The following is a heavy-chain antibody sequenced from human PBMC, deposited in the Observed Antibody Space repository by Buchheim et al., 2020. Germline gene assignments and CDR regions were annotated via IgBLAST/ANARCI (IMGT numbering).Heavy chain of an antibody. Sequence: EVQLVESGGGLVQPGGSLRLSCAASGFSFSSCWMHWVRQTPGKGLLWVSRTNTDGTYTSYADSVKGRFTISRDNARNMVYLEMNSLRAEDTAVYYCARGCGSTSCYWGYYYYMDVWGKGTT. CDR2: TNTDGTYT. D-gene: IGHD2-2*01. J-gene: IGHJ6*03. CDR3: ARGCGSTSCYWGYYYYMDV. V-gene: IGHV3-74*01. CDR1: GFSFSSCW.